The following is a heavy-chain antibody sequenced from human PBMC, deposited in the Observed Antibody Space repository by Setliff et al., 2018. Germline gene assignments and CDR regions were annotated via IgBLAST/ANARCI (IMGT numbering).Heavy chain of an antibody. Sequence: SETLSLTCTVSGGSMITNDYFWGWIRQPPGTGLEWIGSIYYSGDTYYNPSLKSRVTISLDTSKNQFSLSLTSVTAADTAVYYCARTGTYRYFDYWGQGALVTVSS. D-gene: IGHD1-1*01. J-gene: IGHJ4*02. CDR1: GGSMITNDYF. V-gene: IGHV4-39*01. CDR3: ARTGTYRYFDY. CDR2: IYYSGDT.